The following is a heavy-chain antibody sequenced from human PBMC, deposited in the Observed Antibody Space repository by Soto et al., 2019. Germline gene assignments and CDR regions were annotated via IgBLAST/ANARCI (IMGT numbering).Heavy chain of an antibody. CDR2: ISYDGSNK. J-gene: IGHJ6*02. CDR3: AKEVRRYFYWLPPLYYGMDV. D-gene: IGHD3-9*01. V-gene: IGHV3-30*18. CDR1: GFTFSSYG. Sequence: GGSLRLSCAASGFTFSSYGMHWVRQAPGKGLEWVAVISYDGSNKYYADSVKGRFTISRDNSKNTLYLQMNSLRAEDTAVYYCAKEVRRYFYWLPPLYYGMDVWGQRTTVTVSS.